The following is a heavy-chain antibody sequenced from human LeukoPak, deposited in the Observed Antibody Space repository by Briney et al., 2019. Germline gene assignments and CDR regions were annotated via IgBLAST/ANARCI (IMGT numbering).Heavy chain of an antibody. CDR3: ANPSSANYYSPRY. CDR2: FHPKNGET. Sequence: ASVKVSFKFSGYTFTKLSMHWVRQAPGKGLEWMGGFHPKNGETIYAHKFQGRVTITDDTSTDTVYMELSSLTSEDTAVYYCANPSSANYYSPRYWGQGTLVTVS. V-gene: IGHV1-24*01. D-gene: IGHD6-19*01. CDR1: GYTFTKLS. J-gene: IGHJ4*02.